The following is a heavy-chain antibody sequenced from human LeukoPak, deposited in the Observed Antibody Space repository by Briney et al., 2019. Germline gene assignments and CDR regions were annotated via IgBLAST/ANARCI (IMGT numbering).Heavy chain of an antibody. Sequence: AGGSLRLSCAASGFTFSSYWMHWVRQAPGKGLVWFSRINSDGSSTSYADSVKGRFTISRDNAKNTLYLQMNSLRAEDTAVYYCARVRAVADSNWFDPWGQGTLVTVSS. CDR1: GFTFSSYW. V-gene: IGHV3-74*01. J-gene: IGHJ5*02. D-gene: IGHD6-19*01. CDR3: ARVRAVADSNWFDP. CDR2: INSDGSST.